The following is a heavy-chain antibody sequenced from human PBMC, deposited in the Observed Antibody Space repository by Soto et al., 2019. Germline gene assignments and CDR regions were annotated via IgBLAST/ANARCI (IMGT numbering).Heavy chain of an antibody. CDR3: ARKDSGYADYMDV. V-gene: IGHV4-31*03. CDR2: IYYSGGT. D-gene: IGHD5-12*01. CDR1: GGSISRGGYY. Sequence: QVQLQESGPGLVKPSQTLSLTCTVSGGSISRGGYYWSWIRQLPGKGLEWIGYIYYSGGTYYNPSLKSRVTISVDTSENQFSLRLSSVTAADTAVYYCARKDSGYADYMDVWGKGTTVTVSS. J-gene: IGHJ6*03.